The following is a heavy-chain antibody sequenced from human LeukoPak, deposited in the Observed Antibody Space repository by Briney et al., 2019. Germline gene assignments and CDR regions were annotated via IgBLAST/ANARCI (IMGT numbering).Heavy chain of an antibody. J-gene: IGHJ5*02. V-gene: IGHV4-59*01. Sequence: SSETLSLTCTVSGGSISSYYWSWIRQPPGKGLEWIGYIYYSGSTNYNPSLKSRVTISVDTSENQFSLKLSSVTAADTAVYYCARNLEYYDFWSGYYRPPWFDPWGQGTLVTVSS. CDR3: ARNLEYYDFWSGYYRPPWFDP. CDR1: GGSISSYY. D-gene: IGHD3-3*01. CDR2: IYYSGST.